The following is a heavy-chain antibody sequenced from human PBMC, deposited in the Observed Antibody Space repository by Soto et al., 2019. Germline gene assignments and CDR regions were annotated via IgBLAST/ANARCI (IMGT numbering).Heavy chain of an antibody. Sequence: PGGSLRLSCAASGFTFSSYGMHWVRQAPGKGLEWVAVISYDGSNKYYADSVKGRFTISRDNSENTLYLQMNSLRAEDTAVYYCAKPVLLWFGELLNYFDYWGQGTLVTVSS. CDR2: ISYDGSNK. D-gene: IGHD3-10*01. CDR3: AKPVLLWFGELLNYFDY. V-gene: IGHV3-30*18. J-gene: IGHJ4*02. CDR1: GFTFSSYG.